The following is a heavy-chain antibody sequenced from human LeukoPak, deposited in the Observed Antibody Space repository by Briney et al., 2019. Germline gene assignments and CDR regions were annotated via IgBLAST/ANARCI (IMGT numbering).Heavy chain of an antibody. J-gene: IGHJ4*02. CDR2: ISTYKGNT. CDR1: GYTFTNYG. D-gene: IGHD6-13*01. V-gene: IGHV1-18*01. CDR3: ARNRGYSSSWYSLTY. Sequence: ASVKVSCKASGYTFTNYGINWVRQAPGQGLEWMGWISTYKGNTNYARKLRGRVTMTTDTSTSTAYMELRSLRSDDTAVYYCARNRGYSSSWYSLTYWGQGTLVTVSS.